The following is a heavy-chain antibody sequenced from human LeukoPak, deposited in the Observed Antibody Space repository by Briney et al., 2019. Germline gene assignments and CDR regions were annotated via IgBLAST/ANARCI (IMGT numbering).Heavy chain of an antibody. J-gene: IGHJ4*02. V-gene: IGHV3-23*01. D-gene: IGHD3-10*01. CDR1: GFTFSSYA. Sequence: PGGSLRPSCAASGFTFSSYAMSWVRQAPGKGLEWVSAISGSGGSTYYADSVKGRFTISRDNSKNTLYLQMNSLRAEDTAVYYCAKPLWFGELAVCFDYWGQGTLVTVSS. CDR3: AKPLWFGELAVCFDY. CDR2: ISGSGGST.